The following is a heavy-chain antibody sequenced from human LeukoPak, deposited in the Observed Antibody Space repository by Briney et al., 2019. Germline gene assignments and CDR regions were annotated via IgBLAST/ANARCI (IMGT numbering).Heavy chain of an antibody. CDR3: ARDQIQLWSRYYYGMDV. V-gene: IGHV3-48*03. D-gene: IGHD5-18*01. CDR1: GFTFSSYE. CDR2: ISSSGSTI. Sequence: GGSLRLSCAASGFTFSSYEMNWVRQAPGKGLEWVSFISSSGSTIYYADSVKGRFTISRDNAKNSLYLQMNSLRAEDTAVYYCARDQIQLWSRYYYGMDVWGQGTTVTVSS. J-gene: IGHJ6*02.